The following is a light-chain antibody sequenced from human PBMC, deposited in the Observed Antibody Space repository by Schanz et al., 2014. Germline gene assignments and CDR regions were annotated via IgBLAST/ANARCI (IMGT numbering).Light chain of an antibody. CDR3: CSYAGSSTWV. CDR1: SSDVGDYNY. J-gene: IGLJ3*02. CDR2: EVS. Sequence: QSALTQPASASGSLGQSVTISCTGTSSDVGDYNYVSWYQQHPGKAPKLMIYEVSKRPSGVPDRFSGSKSGNTASLTISGLQAEDEADYYCCSYAGSSTWVFGGGTKLTVL. V-gene: IGLV2-8*01.